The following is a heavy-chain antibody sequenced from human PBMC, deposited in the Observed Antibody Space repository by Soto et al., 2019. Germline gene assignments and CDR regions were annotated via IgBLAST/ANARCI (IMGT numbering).Heavy chain of an antibody. CDR2: TYYRGST. CDR3: ARIGGYHGPLDY. V-gene: IGHV4-59*01. CDR1: GVSISSYF. J-gene: IGHJ4*02. Sequence: QVQLQESGPGLVKPSETLSLTCSVSGVSISSYFWSWIRQAPGRGLEWIGYTYYRGSTNYSPSLKSRVAISLDTSENQFSLKVNSVTAADTAVYYCARIGGYHGPLDYWGQGTPVTVSS. D-gene: IGHD6-25*01.